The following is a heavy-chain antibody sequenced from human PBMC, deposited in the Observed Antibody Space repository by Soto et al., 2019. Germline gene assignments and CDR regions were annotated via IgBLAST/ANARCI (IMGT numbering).Heavy chain of an antibody. CDR1: GYPFTSYV. Sequence: GASLKLSCKSSGYPFTSYVISWVRQAPGQGLEWMGWISAYNGNTNYAQKLQGRVTMTTDTSTSTAYMELRSLRSDDTAVYYCARETIAVADFDYWGQGTLVTVSS. V-gene: IGHV1-18*01. CDR3: ARETIAVADFDY. D-gene: IGHD6-19*01. J-gene: IGHJ4*02. CDR2: ISAYNGNT.